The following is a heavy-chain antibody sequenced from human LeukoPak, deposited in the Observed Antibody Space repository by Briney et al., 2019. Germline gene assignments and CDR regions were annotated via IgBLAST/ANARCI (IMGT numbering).Heavy chain of an antibody. V-gene: IGHV1-18*01. J-gene: IGHJ5*02. D-gene: IGHD3-3*01. CDR3: ARVRTIFGVVIMGPGFDP. CDR2: ISAYNGNT. Sequence: GASVKVSCKASGYTFTSYGISWVRQAPGQGLEWMGWISAYNGNTNYAQKLQGRVTMTTDTSTSTAYMELRSLRSDDTAVYYCARVRTIFGVVIMGPGFDPWGQGTQVTVSS. CDR1: GYTFTSYG.